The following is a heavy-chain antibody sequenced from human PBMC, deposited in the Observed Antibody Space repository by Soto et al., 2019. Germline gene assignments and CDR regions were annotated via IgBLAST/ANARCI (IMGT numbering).Heavy chain of an antibody. Sequence: EVQLLVSGGGSVQPGGSLRLSCAASGFSFSNYAMSWVRQAPGTGLEWVSAIDSGGGSTYYAASVKGRFSISRDNSTNTLYLQMNSLRAEDTAIYYCTKEHSNYPDNWFDPLGQGTLVTVSS. D-gene: IGHD4-4*01. CDR2: IDSGGGST. CDR1: GFSFSNYA. J-gene: IGHJ5*02. V-gene: IGHV3-23*01. CDR3: TKEHSNYPDNWFDP.